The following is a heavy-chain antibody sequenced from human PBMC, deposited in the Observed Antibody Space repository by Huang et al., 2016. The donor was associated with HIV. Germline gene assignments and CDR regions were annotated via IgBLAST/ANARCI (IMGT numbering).Heavy chain of an antibody. CDR2: IIAIFGKA. D-gene: IGHD3-22*01. CDR1: GGTFSSYA. J-gene: IGHJ4*02. V-gene: IGHV1-69*01. Sequence: QVQLVQSGAEVKKPGSSVKVSCKSFGGTFSSYAISWVRQAPGQGLEWMGGIIAIFGKANDAQKLQGRVTITADESTSTAYMELSSLRSEDTAVYYCARVESRRYYDSSGYYYWGQGTLVTVSS. CDR3: ARVESRRYYDSSGYYY.